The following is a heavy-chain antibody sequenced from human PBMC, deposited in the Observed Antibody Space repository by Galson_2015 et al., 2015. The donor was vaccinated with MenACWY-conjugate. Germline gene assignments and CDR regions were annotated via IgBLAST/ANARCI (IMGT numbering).Heavy chain of an antibody. CDR2: ICSGSTT. V-gene: IGHV3-53*01. CDR1: CFPVRPRF. J-gene: IGHJ5*02. CDR3: ARSGVGYGERWLDP. D-gene: IGHD3-3*01. Sequence: LSCAASCFPVRPRFLRWFLPSPGEGLEWVSIICSGSTTKYADSVKGRFTISGDNSKSTVYLQMNSLRVEDTAMYYCARSGVGYGERWLDPWGQGTLVTVSS.